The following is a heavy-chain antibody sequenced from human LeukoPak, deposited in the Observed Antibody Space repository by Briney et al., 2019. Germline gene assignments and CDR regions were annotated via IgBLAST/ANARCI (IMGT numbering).Heavy chain of an antibody. D-gene: IGHD3-22*01. J-gene: IGHJ4*02. CDR1: GFTFSSYA. CDR3: AKRCYYDSSGYSSPYFDY. Sequence: GGSLRLSCAASGFTFSSYAMSWVRQAQGKGREWVSAISGSGGSTYYADSVKGRFTISRDNSKNTLYLQMNSLRAEDTAVYYCAKRCYYDSSGYSSPYFDYWGQGTLVTVSS. CDR2: ISGSGGST. V-gene: IGHV3-23*01.